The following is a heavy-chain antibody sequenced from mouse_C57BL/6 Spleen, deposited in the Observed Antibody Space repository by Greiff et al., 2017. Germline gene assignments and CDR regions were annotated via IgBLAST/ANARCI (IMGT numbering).Heavy chain of an antibody. Sequence: EVQLQPSGPELVKPGASVKIPCKASGSTFTDYNMDWVKQSHGKSLEWIGDINPNNGGTIYNQKFKGTATLTVDKSSSTAYMELRSLTSEDTAVYNCGREGARGDGWFAYWGQGTLVTVSA. D-gene: IGHD3-3*01. CDR3: GREGARGDGWFAY. J-gene: IGHJ3*01. V-gene: IGHV1-18*01. CDR2: INPNNGGT. CDR1: GSTFTDYN.